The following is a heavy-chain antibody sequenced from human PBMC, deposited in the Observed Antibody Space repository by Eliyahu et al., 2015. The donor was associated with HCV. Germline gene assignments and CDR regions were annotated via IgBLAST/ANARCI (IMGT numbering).Heavy chain of an antibody. CDR2: ISSNGGIT. D-gene: IGHD3-22*01. V-gene: IGHV3-23*01. J-gene: IGHJ4*02. Sequence: VQLLQSGGDLVQSGGSLRLSCAASGFXFSSHTXSWVRQAPGKGLGWVSRISSNGGITYYADSVKGRFTISRDNPKNTLYLQMNSLRAEDTAVYYCAKDPRAYYYDSTDFFDSWGQGAPVTVSS. CDR1: GFXFSSHT. CDR3: AKDPRAYYYDSTDFFDS.